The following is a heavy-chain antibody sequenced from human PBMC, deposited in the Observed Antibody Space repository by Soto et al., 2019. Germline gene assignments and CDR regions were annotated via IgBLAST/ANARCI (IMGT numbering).Heavy chain of an antibody. J-gene: IGHJ1*01. D-gene: IGHD3-22*01. CDR1: GCMFSKYR. CDR3: AKVRYYDSSGYPLVDFQH. CDR2: ISGGGYNT. V-gene: IGHV3-23*01. Sequence: PGGAMRLSCVDSGCMFSKYRTNWVRQAPWKGLEWVSTISGGGYNTFYADSVKGRFTISTDNSKNTLYLQMSSLRAEDTAVYYCAKVRYYDSSGYPLVDFQHWGQGTVVTVSS.